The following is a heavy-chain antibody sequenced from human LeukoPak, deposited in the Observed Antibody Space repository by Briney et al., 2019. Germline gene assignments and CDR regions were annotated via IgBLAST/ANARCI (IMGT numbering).Heavy chain of an antibody. V-gene: IGHV1-46*01. D-gene: IGHD2-15*01. CDR3: ARAGAVVDNWFDP. J-gene: IGHJ5*02. CDR1: GYTFTSYY. CDR2: INPSGGST. Sequence: ASVKVSCKASGYTFTSYYLHWVRHGPRQGLEWMGIINPSGGSTSYAQKFHDRVIMTRDVSTSTLYLELSSLISEATAVYYCARAGAVVDNWFDPWGQGTLVSVSS.